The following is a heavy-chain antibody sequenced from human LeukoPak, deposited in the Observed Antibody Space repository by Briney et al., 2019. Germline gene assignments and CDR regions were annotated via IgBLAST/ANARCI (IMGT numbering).Heavy chain of an antibody. D-gene: IGHD2-21*02. CDR1: GFTFSGYW. J-gene: IGHJ4*02. Sequence: SGGCLRLSCAASGFTFSGYWMSWVRQAPGKGLEWVANMKQDGSEKYYVDSVKGRFTISRDSAKNSLYLQMNSLRAEDTAVYYCARVNCGGDCYSGYFDYWGQGTLVTVSS. CDR2: MKQDGSEK. V-gene: IGHV3-7*01. CDR3: ARVNCGGDCYSGYFDY.